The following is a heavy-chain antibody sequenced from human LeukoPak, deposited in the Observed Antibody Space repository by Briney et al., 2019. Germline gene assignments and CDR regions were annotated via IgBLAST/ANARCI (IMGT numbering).Heavy chain of an antibody. J-gene: IGHJ4*02. V-gene: IGHV1-69*05. CDR3: ARMKDYDSSGYLY. D-gene: IGHD3-22*01. Sequence: SVKVSCKASGGTFRSYAISWVRQAPGQGLEWMGRIIPIFGTANYAQKFQGRVTITTDESTSTAYMELSSLRSEDTAVYYCARMKDYDSSGYLYWGQGTLVTVSS. CDR1: GGTFRSYA. CDR2: IIPIFGTA.